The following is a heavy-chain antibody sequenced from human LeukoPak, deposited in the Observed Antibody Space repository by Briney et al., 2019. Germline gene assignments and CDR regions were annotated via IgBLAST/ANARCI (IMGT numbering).Heavy chain of an antibody. D-gene: IGHD6-19*01. CDR3: ARDTPGIAVALPY. Sequence: PSETLSLTCTVSGGSISSSSYYWGWIRQPPGKGLEWIGSIYYSGSTYYNPSLKSRVTISVDTSKNQFSLKLSSVTAADTAVYYCARDTPGIAVALPYWGQGTLVTVSS. CDR2: IYYSGST. J-gene: IGHJ4*02. V-gene: IGHV4-39*07. CDR1: GGSISSSSYY.